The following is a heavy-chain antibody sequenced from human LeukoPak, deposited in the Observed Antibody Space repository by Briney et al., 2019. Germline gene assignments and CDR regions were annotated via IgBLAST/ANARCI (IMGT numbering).Heavy chain of an antibody. J-gene: IGHJ4*02. CDR2: INSSGGST. Sequence: ASVTVSCKAFGYTFTSNYMHWVRQAPGQGLEWMGIINSSGGSTNYAQKFQGRVTMTRDTSTSTVYMELNSLRSEDTAVYYCARFAVHRRLTVAGQFGLDYWGQGTLVTVSS. CDR1: GYTFTSNY. CDR3: ARFAVHRRLTVAGQFGLDY. D-gene: IGHD6-19*01. V-gene: IGHV1-46*01.